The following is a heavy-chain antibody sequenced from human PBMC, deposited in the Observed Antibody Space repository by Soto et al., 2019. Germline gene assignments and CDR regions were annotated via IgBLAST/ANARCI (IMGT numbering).Heavy chain of an antibody. D-gene: IGHD3-22*01. CDR1: GFSLSTSGVG. CDR2: IYWNDDK. Sequence: QITLKESGPTLVKPTQTLTLTCTFSGFSLSTSGVGVGWIRQPPGKALEWLALIYWNDDKRYSPSLKSRLTITKDTSKNQVVLTMTNMDPVDTATYYCAHAPTRRYYYDDFLYYFDYWGQGTLVTVSS. V-gene: IGHV2-5*01. J-gene: IGHJ4*02. CDR3: AHAPTRRYYYDDFLYYFDY.